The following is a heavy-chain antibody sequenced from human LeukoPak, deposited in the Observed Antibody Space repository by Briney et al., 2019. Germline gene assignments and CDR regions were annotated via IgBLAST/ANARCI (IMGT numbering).Heavy chain of an antibody. CDR2: IYYSGST. Sequence: PSETLSLTCAVYGGSFSGYYWSWIRQPPGKGLEWIGSIYYSGSTYYNPSLKSRVTISVDTSKNQFSLKLSSVTAADTAVYYCARGGVGSSWSQTFNNWFDPWGQGTLVTVSS. CDR1: GGSFSGYY. V-gene: IGHV4-34*01. D-gene: IGHD6-13*01. CDR3: ARGGVGSSWSQTFNNWFDP. J-gene: IGHJ5*02.